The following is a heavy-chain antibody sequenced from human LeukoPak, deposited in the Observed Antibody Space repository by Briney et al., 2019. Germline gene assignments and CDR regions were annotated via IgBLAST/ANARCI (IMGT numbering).Heavy chain of an antibody. J-gene: IGHJ4*02. Sequence: GASVKDSFMSSGYTFTSYGSSWVRQAPGQGLEWMGWISAYNGDTNYAQKLQGRVTMTTDTSTSTAYMELRSLRSDDTAVYYCAGSWYCSGGSCHGNYWGQGTLVTVSS. CDR3: AGSWYCSGGSCHGNY. V-gene: IGHV1-18*01. CDR1: GYTFTSYG. D-gene: IGHD2-15*01. CDR2: ISAYNGDT.